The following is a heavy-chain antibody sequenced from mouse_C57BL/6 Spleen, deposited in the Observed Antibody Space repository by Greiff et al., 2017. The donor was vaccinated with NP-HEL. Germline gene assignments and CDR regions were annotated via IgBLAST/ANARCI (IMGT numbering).Heavy chain of an antibody. CDR2: IDPSDSET. J-gene: IGHJ4*01. CDR1: GYTYTSYW. V-gene: IGHV1-52*01. CDR3: ACSPYYYAMDY. D-gene: IGHD1-1*01. Sequence: QVQLQQPGAELVRPGSSVKLSCKASGYTYTSYWMHWVKQRPIQGLEWIGNIDPSDSETHYNQKFKDKATLTVDKSSSTAYMQLSSLTSEDSAVYYCACSPYYYAMDYWGQGTSVTVSS.